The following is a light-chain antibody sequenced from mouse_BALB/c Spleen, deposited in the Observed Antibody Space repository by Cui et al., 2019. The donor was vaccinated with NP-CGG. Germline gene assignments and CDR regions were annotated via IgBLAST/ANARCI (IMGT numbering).Light chain of an antibody. CDR2: GTN. CDR1: TGAVTTSNY. V-gene: IGLV1*01. J-gene: IGLJ1*01. Sequence: AVLTQESAPTKSPGETVTLTCRSSTGAVTTSNYANWVQEKPDHLFTGLIGGTNNRAPGVPARFSGSLIGDKAALTITGAQTEDEAIYFCALWYSNHWVFGGGTKLTVL. CDR3: ALWYSNHWV.